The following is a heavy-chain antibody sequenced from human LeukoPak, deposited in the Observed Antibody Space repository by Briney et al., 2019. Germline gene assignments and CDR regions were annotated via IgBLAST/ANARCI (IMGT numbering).Heavy chain of an antibody. D-gene: IGHD1-26*01. CDR1: GATFSDYA. V-gene: IGHV1-69*10. CDR3: ARVVGLNEWEPHY. J-gene: IGHJ4*02. CDR2: FIPILGTA. Sequence: SVKVSCKASGATFSDYALNWVRQAPGQGLEWMGVFIPILGTANSTQKFQDRVTITADMSTNTAYMELSSLRSEDTAVYYCARVVGLNEWEPHYWGQGTLVTVSS.